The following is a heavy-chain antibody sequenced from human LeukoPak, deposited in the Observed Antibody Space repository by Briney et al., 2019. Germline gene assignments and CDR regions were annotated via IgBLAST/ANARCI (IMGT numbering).Heavy chain of an antibody. CDR2: INPNSGGT. CDR1: VYTFTGYY. CDR3: AREGYYGSGSYYNRDTDFDY. J-gene: IGHJ4*02. V-gene: IGHV1-2*02. Sequence: ASVKVSCKSSVYTFTGYYMHWVRQAPGQGLEWMGWINPNSGGTNYAQKFQGRVTMTRDTSISTAYMELSRLRSDDTAVYYCAREGYYGSGSYYNRDTDFDYWGQGTLVTVSS. D-gene: IGHD3-10*01.